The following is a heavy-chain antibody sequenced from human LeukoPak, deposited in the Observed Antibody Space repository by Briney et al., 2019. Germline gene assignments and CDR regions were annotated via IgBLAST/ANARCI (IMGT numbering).Heavy chain of an antibody. CDR3: ARGGLTVNDAFDV. CDR1: IGSISSGGYS. D-gene: IGHD1-14*01. Sequence: SETLSLTCAVSIGSISSGGYSWSWIRQSPGKGLEWIGYIYHTGSTSYNPSLKSRVTMSVDRSKNQFSLKLTSVTGADTAVYFCARGGLTVNDAFDVWGQGTMVTVSP. CDR2: IYHTGST. J-gene: IGHJ3*01. V-gene: IGHV4-30-2*06.